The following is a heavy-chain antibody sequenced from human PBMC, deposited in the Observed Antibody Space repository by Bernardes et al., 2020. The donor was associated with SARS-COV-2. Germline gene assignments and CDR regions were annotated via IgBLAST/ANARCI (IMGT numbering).Heavy chain of an antibody. V-gene: IGHV1-69*13. D-gene: IGHD3-10*01. J-gene: IGHJ5*02. CDR3: ARGMWGTMVRGVEINWFDP. CDR1: GGTFSSYA. Sequence: SVKVSCKASGGTFSSYAISWVRQAPGQGLEWMGRIIPIFGTANYAQKFQGRVTITADESTSTAYMELSSLRSEDTAVYYCARGMWGTMVRGVEINWFDPWGQGTLVTVSS. CDR2: IIPIFGTA.